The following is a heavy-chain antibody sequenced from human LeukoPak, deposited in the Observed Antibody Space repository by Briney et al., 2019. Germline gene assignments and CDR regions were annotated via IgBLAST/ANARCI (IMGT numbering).Heavy chain of an antibody. CDR3: ARDTRVSARPDALDI. Sequence: GGSLRLSCAASGFTFSIYAINWVRQAPGKGLEWVSYISSRSSTIFYADSVKGRFTISRDNAKNSLYLQMNSLRDEDTAMYYCARDTRVSARPDALDIWGQGTMVTLSS. J-gene: IGHJ3*02. V-gene: IGHV3-48*02. CDR1: GFTFSIYA. D-gene: IGHD6-6*01. CDR2: ISSRSSTI.